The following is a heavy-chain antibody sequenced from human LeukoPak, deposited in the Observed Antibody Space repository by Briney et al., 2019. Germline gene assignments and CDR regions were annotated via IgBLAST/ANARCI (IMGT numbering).Heavy chain of an antibody. V-gene: IGHV3-21*01. CDR1: GFTFSSYS. CDR2: ISSSSSYI. D-gene: IGHD3-22*01. Sequence: GGSLSLSCAASGFTFSSYSMNWVRQAPGKGLEWVSSISSSSSYIYYADSVKGRFTISRDNAKNSLYLQMNSLRAEDTAVYYCARDQGTTYYYDSSGYTFDYWGQGTLVTVSS. J-gene: IGHJ4*02. CDR3: ARDQGTTYYYDSSGYTFDY.